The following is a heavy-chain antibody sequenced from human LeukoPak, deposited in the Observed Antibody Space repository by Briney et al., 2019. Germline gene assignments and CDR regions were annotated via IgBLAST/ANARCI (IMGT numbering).Heavy chain of an antibody. D-gene: IGHD3-3*02. Sequence: GESLEISFQGPGYRFTYYWIGWVRPMPGTGLGWMWVIYPLVSDTRYSPSFQCQVTIPADKTISAAYLQWSSLKASDTAMYYCARHRDIYGAHNWFDLWGQGTRVTVSS. CDR1: GYRFTYYW. CDR3: ARHRDIYGAHNWFDL. CDR2: IYPLVSDT. V-gene: IGHV5-51*01. J-gene: IGHJ5*02.